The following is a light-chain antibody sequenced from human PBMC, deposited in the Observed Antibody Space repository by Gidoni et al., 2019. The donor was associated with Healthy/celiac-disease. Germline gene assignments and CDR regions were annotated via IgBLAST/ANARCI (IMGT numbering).Light chain of an antibody. CDR2: GKN. V-gene: IGLV3-19*01. CDR1: SLRRYY. Sequence: SSALTHYPAVSVALGQTVRITCQGDSLRRYYASWYQQKPGQAPVLVIYGKNNRPSGIPDRFSGSSSGNTASLTITGAQAEDEADYDCNSRDSSGNHHWVFGGGTKLTVL. CDR3: NSRDSSGNHHWV. J-gene: IGLJ3*02.